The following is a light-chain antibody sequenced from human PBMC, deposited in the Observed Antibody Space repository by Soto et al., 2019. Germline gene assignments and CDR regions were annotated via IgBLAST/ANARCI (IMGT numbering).Light chain of an antibody. Sequence: DIVMTQSPDSLAVSLGERATINCKSSQSVLYRSNNKNFLAWYQQKPGQPPKLLIYWASTRDSGVPDRFSGSGCGTDFSLTISSLQAEDVAFAYAETYYSFPPTFAQGTKLEIK. CDR3: ETYYSFPPT. J-gene: IGKJ2*01. CDR2: WAS. V-gene: IGKV4-1*01. CDR1: QSVLYRSNNKNF.